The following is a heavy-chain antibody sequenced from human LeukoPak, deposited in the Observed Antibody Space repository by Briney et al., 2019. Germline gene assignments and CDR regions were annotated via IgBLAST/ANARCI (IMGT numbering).Heavy chain of an antibody. V-gene: IGHV4-59*08. CDR3: ARLGSGDVGFSDP. CDR1: GGSISSYY. J-gene: IGHJ5*02. CDR2: IYYSGST. D-gene: IGHD6-19*01. Sequence: SETLSLTCTVSGGSISSYYWSWIRQPPGKGLEWIGYIYYSGSTNYNPSLKSRVTISVDTSKNQFSLKLSSVTAADTAVYYCARLGSGDVGFSDPWGQGTLVTVSS.